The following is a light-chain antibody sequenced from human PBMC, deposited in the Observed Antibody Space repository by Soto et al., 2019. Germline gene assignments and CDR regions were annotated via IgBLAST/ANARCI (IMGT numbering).Light chain of an antibody. Sequence: QSVLTQPPSASGTPGQRVTISCSGSSSNIGSNTVNWYQQLPGTAPKLLIYSNNQRPSGVPDRFSGSKSGTSASLAISGLQSEDEADYDSAAWDDCLYVCGTGTRSPS. CDR2: SNN. CDR3: AAWDDCLYV. CDR1: SSNIGSNT. V-gene: IGLV1-44*01. J-gene: IGLJ1*01.